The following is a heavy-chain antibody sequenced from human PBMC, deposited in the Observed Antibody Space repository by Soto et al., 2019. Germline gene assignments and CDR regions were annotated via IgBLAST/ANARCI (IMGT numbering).Heavy chain of an antibody. CDR2: IYWDDDK. D-gene: IGHD3-9*01. V-gene: IGHV2-5*02. CDR3: ALENILTGYGY. Sequence: QITLKESGPTLVKPTQTLTLTCTFSGFSLSTSGVGVGWIRQPPGKALEWLALIYWDDDKRYSTSLKSRLTITKDTSKNQVVLTMTNIDPVDTATYYCALENILTGYGYWGQGTLVSVSS. CDR1: GFSLSTSGVG. J-gene: IGHJ4*02.